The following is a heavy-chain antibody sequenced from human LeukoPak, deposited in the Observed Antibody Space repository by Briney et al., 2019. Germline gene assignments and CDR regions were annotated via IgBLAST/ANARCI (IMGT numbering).Heavy chain of an antibody. V-gene: IGHV4-34*01. CDR1: GGSFSGYY. D-gene: IGHD5-12*01. CDR3: ARGGKWLRPQWGYFDY. J-gene: IGHJ4*02. CDR2: INHSGST. Sequence: PLETLSLTCAVYGGSFSGYYWSWIRQPPGKGLEWIGEINHSGSTNYNPSLKSRVTISVDTSKNQFSLKLSSVTAADTAVYYCARGGKWLRPQWGYFDYWGQGTLVTVSS.